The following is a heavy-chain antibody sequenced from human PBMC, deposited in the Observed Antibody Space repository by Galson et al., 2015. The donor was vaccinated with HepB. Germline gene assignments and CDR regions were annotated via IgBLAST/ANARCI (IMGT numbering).Heavy chain of an antibody. CDR1: EYTFTSFG. D-gene: IGHD4-17*01. Sequence: SVKVSCKASEYTFTSFGMHWMRQAPGQGLGWMGWINTNTGNTAYAQGFKGRFVFSLDTSVSTAYLQISSLKAEDTALYYCARDRGEGLRLMDYWGQGTLVSVSS. V-gene: IGHV7-4-1*02. CDR2: INTNTGNT. CDR3: ARDRGEGLRLMDY. J-gene: IGHJ4*02.